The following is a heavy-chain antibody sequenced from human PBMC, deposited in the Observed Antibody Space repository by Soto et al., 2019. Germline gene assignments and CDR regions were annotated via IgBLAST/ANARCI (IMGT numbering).Heavy chain of an antibody. D-gene: IGHD2-2*01. CDR2: IYPGDSDT. V-gene: IGHV5-51*01. J-gene: IGHJ5*02. Sequence: GESLKISCKGSGYSFTSYWIGWVRQMPGKGLEWMGIIYPGDSDTRYSPSFQGQVTISADKSISTAYLQWSSLKASDTAMYYCARGSAGRYCSSTSCYEDNWFDPWGQGTLVTVSS. CDR1: GYSFTSYW. CDR3: ARGSAGRYCSSTSCYEDNWFDP.